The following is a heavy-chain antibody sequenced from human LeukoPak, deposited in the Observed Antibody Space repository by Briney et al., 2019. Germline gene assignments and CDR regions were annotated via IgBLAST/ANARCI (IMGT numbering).Heavy chain of an antibody. D-gene: IGHD3-10*01. J-gene: IGHJ3*02. V-gene: IGHV3-23*01. Sequence: GGSLRLSCAASGFTFSRHGMSWVRQAPGKGLEWVSAISGSGGSTYYADSVKGRFTISRDNSKNTLYLQMNSLRAEDTAVYYCAKTAYGSGSSRPFDIWGQGTMVTVSS. CDR2: ISGSGGST. CDR3: AKTAYGSGSSRPFDI. CDR1: GFTFSRHG.